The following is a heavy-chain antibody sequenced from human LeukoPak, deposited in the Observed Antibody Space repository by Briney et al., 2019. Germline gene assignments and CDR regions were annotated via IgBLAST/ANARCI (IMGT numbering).Heavy chain of an antibody. CDR3: ARDGKPEFDY. J-gene: IGHJ4*02. Sequence: PGGSLRLSCAPSGFTFSSYSMNWVRQAPGKGLEWVSSISSSSSYIYYADSVKGRFTISRDNAKNSLYLQMNSLRAEDTAVYYCARDGKPEFDYWGQGTLVTVSS. CDR2: ISSSSSYI. D-gene: IGHD1-14*01. CDR1: GFTFSSYS. V-gene: IGHV3-21*01.